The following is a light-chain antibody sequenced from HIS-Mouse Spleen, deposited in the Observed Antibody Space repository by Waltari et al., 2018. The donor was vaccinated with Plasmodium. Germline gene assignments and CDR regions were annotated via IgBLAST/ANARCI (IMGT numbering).Light chain of an antibody. Sequence: DIVMTQSPDSLAVSLGERATIHCKSSQSVLYSSNNKNYLSWYQQKPGQPPKLLIYWASTRESGVTDRFSGSGSGTDFTLTISSLQAEDVAVYYCQKDYSTPYTFGQGTKLEIK. J-gene: IGKJ2*01. CDR1: QSVLYSSNNKNY. CDR2: WAS. V-gene: IGKV4-1*01. CDR3: QKDYSTPYT.